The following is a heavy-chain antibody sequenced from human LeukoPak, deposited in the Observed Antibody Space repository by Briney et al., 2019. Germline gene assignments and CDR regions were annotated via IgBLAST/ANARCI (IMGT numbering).Heavy chain of an antibody. Sequence: PGGSLRLSCVASGFTFNNYAMHWVRQAPGKGLEWIAFISHDGSNEYYADSVKGRFTISRDNSKNTLYLQMNSLRAEDTAVYYCARDQFGTGDRRDAFDIWGQGTMVTVSS. CDR1: GFTFNNYA. CDR2: ISHDGSNE. J-gene: IGHJ3*02. CDR3: ARDQFGTGDRRDAFDI. V-gene: IGHV3-30-3*01. D-gene: IGHD7-27*01.